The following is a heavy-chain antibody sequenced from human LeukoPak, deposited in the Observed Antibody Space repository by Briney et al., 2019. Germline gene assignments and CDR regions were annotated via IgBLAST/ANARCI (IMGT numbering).Heavy chain of an antibody. CDR2: IDGSGGTT. CDR3: AKEHEYHDYFDH. Sequence: GESLRLSCAATRFTFSSYAMGWVRQAPGKGLEWVSVIDGSGGTTYYAGSVKGRFTISRDNSKNTLYLQMNSLRAEDTAVYYCAKEHEYHDYFDHWGQGTLVIVSS. CDR1: RFTFSSYA. J-gene: IGHJ4*02. V-gene: IGHV3-23*01. D-gene: IGHD2-2*01.